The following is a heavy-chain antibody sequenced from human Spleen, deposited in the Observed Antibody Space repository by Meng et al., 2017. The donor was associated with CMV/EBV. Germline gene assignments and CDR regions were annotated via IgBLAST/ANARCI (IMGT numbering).Heavy chain of an antibody. V-gene: IGHV2-5*02. Sequence: SGVSLRSSGMGVGWIRQPPGKALEWLALIYWDDDKRYSPSLKSRLTITKDNSKNQVVLTMTNMDPVDTATYYWANRDCCSGGTCTFDYWGQGTLVTVSS. CDR1: GVSLRSSGMG. D-gene: IGHD2-15*01. J-gene: IGHJ4*02. CDR3: ANRDCCSGGTCTFDY. CDR2: IYWDDDK.